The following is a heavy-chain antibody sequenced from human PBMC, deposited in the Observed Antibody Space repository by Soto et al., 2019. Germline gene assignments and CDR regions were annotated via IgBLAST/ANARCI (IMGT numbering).Heavy chain of an antibody. D-gene: IGHD3-22*01. J-gene: IGHJ3*02. Sequence: GGSLRLSCAASGFTFSSYAMSWVRQAPGKGLEWVSVISGSGGSTYYADSVKGRFTISRDNSKNTLYLQMNSLRAEDTGVYYCAKQGSSGYPSGAFDIWGQGTMVTVSS. CDR1: GFTFSSYA. CDR3: AKQGSSGYPSGAFDI. CDR2: ISGSGGST. V-gene: IGHV3-23*01.